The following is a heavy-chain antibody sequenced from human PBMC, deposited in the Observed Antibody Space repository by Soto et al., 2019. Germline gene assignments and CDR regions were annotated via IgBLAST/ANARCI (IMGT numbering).Heavy chain of an antibody. CDR3: ARVVTRGYGMDV. D-gene: IGHD2-2*01. CDR1: GYTFTGYY. Sequence: VASVKVSCKASGYTFTGYYMHWVRQAPGQGLEWMGWINPNSGGTNYAQKFQGRITMTRDTSISTAYMELSRLRSDDTAVYYCARVVTRGYGMDVWGQGTTVTVYS. CDR2: INPNSGGT. J-gene: IGHJ6*02. V-gene: IGHV1-2*02.